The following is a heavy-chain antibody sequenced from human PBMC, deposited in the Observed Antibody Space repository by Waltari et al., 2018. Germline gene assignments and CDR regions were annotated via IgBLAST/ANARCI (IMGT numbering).Heavy chain of an antibody. CDR1: GISFRSYS. D-gene: IGHD7-27*01. J-gene: IGHJ4*02. CDR3: VSGGWGFYFDY. CDR2: ISSSTTYI. Sequence: EVQLVESGGGLVKPGGSLSLSCGASGISFRSYSMNWVRQAPGKGLEWVSSISSSTTYIHYADSVKGRFTISRDNAKNSLYLQMNSLRVEDTAVYYCVSGGWGFYFDYWGQGTVVTVSS. V-gene: IGHV3-21*01.